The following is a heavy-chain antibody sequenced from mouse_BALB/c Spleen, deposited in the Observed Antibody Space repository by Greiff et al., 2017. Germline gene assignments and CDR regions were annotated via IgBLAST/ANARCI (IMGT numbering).Heavy chain of an antibody. J-gene: IGHJ3*01. CDR1: GFTFSNYW. Sequence: VQLKESGGGLVQPGGSMKLSCVASGFTFSNYWMNWVRQSPEKGLEWVGEISSKSNNYATHYPESVKGRFTISRDDSKSSGYLQMNNSRAEDDGIDYCNSAYDYDEGAWFAYWGQGTLVTVSA. D-gene: IGHD2-4*01. CDR2: ISSKSNNYAT. CDR3: NSAYDYDEGAWFAY. V-gene: IGHV6-6*02.